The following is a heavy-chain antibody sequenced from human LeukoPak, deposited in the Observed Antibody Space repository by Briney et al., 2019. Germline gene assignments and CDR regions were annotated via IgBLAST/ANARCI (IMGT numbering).Heavy chain of an antibody. CDR2: ISYDGSNK. D-gene: IGHD2-2*02. CDR1: GFTFSSYA. CDR3: ARDYCSSTSCYTNPFDY. Sequence: GRSLRLSCAASGFTFSSYAMHWVRQAPGKGLEWVAVISYDGSNKYYADSVKGRFTISRDNSKNTLYLQMNGLRAEDTAVYYCARDYCSSTSCYTNPFDYWGQGTLVTVSS. J-gene: IGHJ4*02. V-gene: IGHV3-30-3*01.